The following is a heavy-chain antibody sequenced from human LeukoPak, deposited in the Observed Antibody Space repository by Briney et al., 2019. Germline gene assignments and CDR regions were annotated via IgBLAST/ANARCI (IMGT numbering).Heavy chain of an antibody. Sequence: SEGLSLTRAVSVDSLRIRSYYCGWVRQPPGKGLEWIGSIYYSRSTYYNPPLKSRVTISVDTSKNQFSLKLSSVTDADTAVYYCARDPDCSGGRCYPHAFDIWVQGTIVTVSS. CDR1: VDSLRIRSYY. CDR3: ARDPDCSGGRCYPHAFDI. CDR2: IYYSRST. J-gene: IGHJ3*02. V-gene: IGHV4-39*07. D-gene: IGHD2-15*01.